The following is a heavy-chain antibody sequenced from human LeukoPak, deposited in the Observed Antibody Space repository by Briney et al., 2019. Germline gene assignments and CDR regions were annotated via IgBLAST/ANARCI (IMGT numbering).Heavy chain of an antibody. Sequence: GGSLRLSCAASGFTVSSNYMSWVRQAPGKGLEWVSVIYSGGSTYYADSVKGRFTISRDKSKNTLYLQMNSLRAEDTAVYYCATSTTRIVGATAYWGQGTLVTVSS. CDR2: IYSGGST. V-gene: IGHV3-53*01. J-gene: IGHJ4*02. D-gene: IGHD1-26*01. CDR1: GFTVSSNY. CDR3: ATSTTRIVGATAY.